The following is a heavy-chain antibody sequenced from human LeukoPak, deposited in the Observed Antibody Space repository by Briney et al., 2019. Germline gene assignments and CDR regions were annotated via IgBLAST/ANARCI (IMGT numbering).Heavy chain of an antibody. Sequence: PGRSLRLSCAASGFTFDDYAMHWVRQAPGKGLEWVSGISWNSGSIGYADSVKGRFTISRDNAKNTLYLQMNSLRAEDTAVYYCVRTRNYYFDYWGQGTLVTVSS. CDR3: VRTRNYYFDY. J-gene: IGHJ4*02. CDR2: ISWNSGSI. CDR1: GFTFDDYA. V-gene: IGHV3-9*01. D-gene: IGHD1-1*01.